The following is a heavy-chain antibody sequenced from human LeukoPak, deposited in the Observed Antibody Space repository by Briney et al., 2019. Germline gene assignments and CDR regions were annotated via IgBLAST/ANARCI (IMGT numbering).Heavy chain of an antibody. J-gene: IGHJ4*02. Sequence: GGSLRLSCAASGFTFSSYAMSWVCQAPGKGLEWVSAISGSGGSTYYADSVKGRFTISRDNSKNTLYLQMNSLRAEDTAVYYCAKDYYYDSSGYLGYFDYWGQGTLVTVSS. D-gene: IGHD3-22*01. CDR1: GFTFSSYA. CDR3: AKDYYYDSSGYLGYFDY. V-gene: IGHV3-23*01. CDR2: ISGSGGST.